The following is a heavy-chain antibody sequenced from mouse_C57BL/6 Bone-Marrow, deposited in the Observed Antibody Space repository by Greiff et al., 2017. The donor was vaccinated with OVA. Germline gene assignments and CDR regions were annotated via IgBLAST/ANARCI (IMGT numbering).Heavy chain of an antibody. CDR2: INPYNGGT. V-gene: IGHV1-19*01. D-gene: IGHD3-2*02. J-gene: IGHJ4*01. CDR3: ARNRQLRLTYYAMDY. Sequence: VQLQQSGPVLVKPGASVKMSCKASGYTFTDYYMNWVKQSHGKSLEWIGVINPYNGGTSYNQKFKGKATLTVDKSSSTAYMELNSLTSEDSAVYYCARNRQLRLTYYAMDYWGQGTSVTVSS. CDR1: GYTFTDYY.